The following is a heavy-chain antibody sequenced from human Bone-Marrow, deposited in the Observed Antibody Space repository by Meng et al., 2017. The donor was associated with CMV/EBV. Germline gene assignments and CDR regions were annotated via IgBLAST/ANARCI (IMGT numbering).Heavy chain of an antibody. Sequence: SETLSLTCIVSGGSISSSSYYWGWIRQPPGKELEWIGSIYYSGSTYYNPSLNSRVTISVDTSKNQFSLKLSSVTAADTSVYYCARHGGGTYVVPAATEFDYWGQGTLVTVSS. D-gene: IGHD2-2*01. CDR2: IYYSGST. CDR1: GGSISSSSYY. CDR3: ARHGGGTYVVPAATEFDY. V-gene: IGHV4-39*01. J-gene: IGHJ4*02.